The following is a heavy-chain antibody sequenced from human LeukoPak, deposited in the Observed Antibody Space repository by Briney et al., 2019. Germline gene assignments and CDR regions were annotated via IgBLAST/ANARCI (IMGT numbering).Heavy chain of an antibody. CDR3: AKEGVDSSSWFFDY. Sequence: PGRSLRLSCAASGFTFSSYGMHWVRQAPGKGLEWVAVISYDGSNKYYADSVKGRFTISRDNSKNTLYLQMNSLRAEDTAVYYCAKEGVDSSSWFFDYWGQGTLVTVSS. D-gene: IGHD6-13*01. V-gene: IGHV3-30*18. CDR1: GFTFSSYG. CDR2: ISYDGSNK. J-gene: IGHJ4*02.